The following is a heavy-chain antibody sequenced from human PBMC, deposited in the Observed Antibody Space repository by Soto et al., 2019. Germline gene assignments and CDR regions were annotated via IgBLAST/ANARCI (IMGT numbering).Heavy chain of an antibody. V-gene: IGHV3-23*01. CDR3: ASAARYYFDY. D-gene: IGHD6-6*01. CDR2: ISGSGDNT. J-gene: IGHJ4*02. Sequence: EVQLLDSGGGLVQPGGSLRLSCAASGFTFSTYAMNWVRQAPGKGLEWVSAISGSGDNTYYADSVKGRFTISRDNSKNTLYLQMNSLRAEDTAVYYCASAARYYFDYWGQGTLVTVSS. CDR1: GFTFSTYA.